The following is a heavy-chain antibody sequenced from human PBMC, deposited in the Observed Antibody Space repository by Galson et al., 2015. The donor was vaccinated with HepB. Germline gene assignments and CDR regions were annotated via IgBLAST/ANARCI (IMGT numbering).Heavy chain of an antibody. D-gene: IGHD1-14*01. CDR3: ASLNPVDYYYGMDV. Sequence: SETLSLTCTVSGGSISSSSYYWGWIRQPPGKGLEWIGSIYYSGSTYYNPSLKSRVTISVDTSKNQFSLKLSSVTAADTAVYYCASLNPVDYYYGMDVWGQGTTVTVSS. J-gene: IGHJ6*02. CDR2: IYYSGST. V-gene: IGHV4-39*01. CDR1: GGSISSSSYY.